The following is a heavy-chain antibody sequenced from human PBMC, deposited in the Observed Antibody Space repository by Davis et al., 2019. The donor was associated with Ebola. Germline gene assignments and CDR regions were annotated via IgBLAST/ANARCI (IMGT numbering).Heavy chain of an antibody. D-gene: IGHD2-2*01. CDR1: GFTFSSYS. Sequence: GGSLRLSCAASGFTFSSYSMNWVRQAPGKGLEWVSAISGSGGSTYYADSVKGRFTISRDNSKNTLYLQMNSLRAEDTAVYYCASPPAAMTIYYFDYWGQGTLVTVSS. J-gene: IGHJ4*02. CDR2: ISGSGGST. V-gene: IGHV3-23*01. CDR3: ASPPAAMTIYYFDY.